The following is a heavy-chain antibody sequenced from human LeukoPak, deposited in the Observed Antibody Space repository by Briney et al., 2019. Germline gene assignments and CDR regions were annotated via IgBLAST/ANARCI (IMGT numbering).Heavy chain of an antibody. CDR1: GYTLTELS. Sequence: ASVKVSCKVSGYTLTELSMHWVRQAPGQGLEWMGIINPSGGSTSYAQKFQGRVTMTRNTSISTAYMELSSLRSEDTAVYYCARARATFGGVIDYWGQGTLVTVSS. CDR3: ARARATFGGVIDY. CDR2: INPSGGST. V-gene: IGHV1-46*01. D-gene: IGHD3-16*01. J-gene: IGHJ4*02.